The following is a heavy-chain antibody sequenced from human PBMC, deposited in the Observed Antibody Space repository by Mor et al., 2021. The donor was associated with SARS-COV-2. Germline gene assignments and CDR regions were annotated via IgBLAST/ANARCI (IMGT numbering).Heavy chain of an antibody. V-gene: IGHV1-3*01. J-gene: IGHJ6*02. CDR3: AREWSGPEGYGMDV. D-gene: IGHD2-15*01. Sequence: QKFQGRVTITMYTSASTAYMELSSLRSEDTAVYYCAREWSGPEGYGMDVWGQGTTVTVSS.